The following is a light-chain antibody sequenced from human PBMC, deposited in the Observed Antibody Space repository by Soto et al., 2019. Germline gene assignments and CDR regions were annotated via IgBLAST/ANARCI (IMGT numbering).Light chain of an antibody. CDR1: QSVGNN. Sequence: EILMTQSPATLSVSPGEGATLSCRASQSVGNNLAWYQQIPGQAPRLVMFGASTRATGIPARFSGGGSGTEFTLTISSLQSEDFAVYYCQQYSDWPWTFGQGTKVEIK. CDR2: GAS. V-gene: IGKV3-15*01. J-gene: IGKJ1*01. CDR3: QQYSDWPWT.